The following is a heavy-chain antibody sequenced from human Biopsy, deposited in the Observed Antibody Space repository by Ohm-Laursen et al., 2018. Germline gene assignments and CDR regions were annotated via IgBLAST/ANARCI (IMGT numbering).Heavy chain of an antibody. J-gene: IGHJ4*02. CDR1: GGTFSNSA. D-gene: IGHD3-3*01. CDR2: IITFFRTV. Sequence: SSVKVSCKVSGGTFSNSAISWVRQAPGQGLEWMGGIITFFRTVNYAQNFQGRLTITADKSTTTAYMELSNLKSEDTAVYYCATPFQYYDSWGGYPPFDHWGQGTLVTVSS. V-gene: IGHV1-69*06. CDR3: ATPFQYYDSWGGYPPFDH.